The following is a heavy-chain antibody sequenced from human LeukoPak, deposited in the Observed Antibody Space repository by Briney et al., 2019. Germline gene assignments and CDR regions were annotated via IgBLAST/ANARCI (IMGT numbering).Heavy chain of an antibody. D-gene: IGHD3-22*01. J-gene: IGHJ3*02. CDR1: GFSFNSYW. CDR2: IRQDGSER. CDR3: ARDWSFDSDDYYLYGFDI. Sequence: GGSLRLSCAASGFSFNSYWMSWVHQAPGTGLEWVANIRQDGSERYYADSLKGRFTISRDNAKNSLYLQMNSLRAEDTAMYYCARDWSFDSDDYYLYGFDIWGQGTRVTVS. V-gene: IGHV3-7*01.